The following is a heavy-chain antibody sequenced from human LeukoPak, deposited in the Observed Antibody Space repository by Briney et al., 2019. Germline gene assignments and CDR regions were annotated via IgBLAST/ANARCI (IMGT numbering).Heavy chain of an antibody. D-gene: IGHD4-17*01. J-gene: IGHJ4*02. V-gene: IGHV3-23*01. CDR3: ARGGYGAYMG. CDR1: GFTFRRYG. Sequence: GGSLRLSCAASGFTFRRYGMSWVRQAPEKGLEWVSAISGSGSSTYYGDSVKGRFTISRDNAKNTLYLQMNTLRAEDTAVYYCARGGYGAYMGWGQGNLVTVSS. CDR2: ISGSGSST.